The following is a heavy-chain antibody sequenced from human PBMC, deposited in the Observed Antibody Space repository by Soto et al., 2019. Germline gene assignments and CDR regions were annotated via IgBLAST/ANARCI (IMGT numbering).Heavy chain of an antibody. D-gene: IGHD1-26*01. CDR3: VRELIVGPAEYFQH. J-gene: IGHJ1*01. CDR2: LSGSAGST. V-gene: IGHV3-23*01. Sequence: EVQLLESGGGLVQPGGSLRLSCAASGFTFSSYAMSWVRQAPGKGLEWVSALSGSAGSTYYADSVKGRFTISRDSSRNTLYMQMNSLRAEDTAIYYCVRELIVGPAEYFQHWGQGTLVTVSS. CDR1: GFTFSSYA.